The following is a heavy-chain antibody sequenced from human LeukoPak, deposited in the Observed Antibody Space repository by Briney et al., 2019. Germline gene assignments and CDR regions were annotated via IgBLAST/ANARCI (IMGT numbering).Heavy chain of an antibody. Sequence: SETLSLTCTVSGYSISSGYYWGWIRQPPGKGLEWTGSIDHSGSTYYNPSLKSRITISVDTSKNQFSLKLSSVTAADTAVYHCARVVEDILTGYSSPFDYWGQGTLVTVSS. D-gene: IGHD3-9*01. CDR1: GYSISSGYY. CDR2: IDHSGST. CDR3: ARVVEDILTGYSSPFDY. J-gene: IGHJ4*02. V-gene: IGHV4-38-2*02.